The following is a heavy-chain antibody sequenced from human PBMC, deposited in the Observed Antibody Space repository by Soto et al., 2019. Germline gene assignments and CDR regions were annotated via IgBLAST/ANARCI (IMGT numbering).Heavy chain of an antibody. J-gene: IGHJ5*02. V-gene: IGHV4-4*02. CDR1: GGTVASSHW. CDR3: AREIVTAGGNNYFDP. D-gene: IGHD2-21*02. Sequence: KTSETLSLTCGVSGGTVASSHWWSWVRQSPGGGLEWIGNVYHTGGTNLNPSLQSRVTISVDKSNNQFSLRLNSLTAADTAVYFCAREIVTAGGNNYFDPWGPGTLVTVSS. CDR2: VYHTGGT.